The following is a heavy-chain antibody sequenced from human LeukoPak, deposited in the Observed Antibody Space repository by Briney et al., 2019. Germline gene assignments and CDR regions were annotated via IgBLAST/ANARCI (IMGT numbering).Heavy chain of an antibody. CDR1: GFTLSSFW. V-gene: IGHV3-7*01. Sequence: GGSLRLSCAASGFTLSSFWMSWVRQAPGKGLEWVANIKQDGSGRYYVDSVKGRFTISRDNAQNSLFLQMNGLRAEDTAFYYCARQLAGPTGYFYMDVWGKGTTVTVSS. J-gene: IGHJ6*03. CDR2: IKQDGSGR. D-gene: IGHD1-26*01. CDR3: ARQLAGPTGYFYMDV.